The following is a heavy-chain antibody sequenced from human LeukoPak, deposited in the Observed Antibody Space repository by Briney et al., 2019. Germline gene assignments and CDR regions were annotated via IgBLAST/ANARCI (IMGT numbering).Heavy chain of an antibody. D-gene: IGHD2-2*01. J-gene: IGHJ6*02. CDR1: GFTFSSYW. CDR2: INTNLSST. Sequence: QPGGSLRLSCAASGFTFSSYWMHWVRQAPGKGLVWVSRINTNLSSTSYADSVKGRFTISRDNAKNTVYLQMNSLRVEDTAVYYCARVGYCSSGICYGMDVWGPGTTVSVS. V-gene: IGHV3-74*01. CDR3: ARVGYCSSGICYGMDV.